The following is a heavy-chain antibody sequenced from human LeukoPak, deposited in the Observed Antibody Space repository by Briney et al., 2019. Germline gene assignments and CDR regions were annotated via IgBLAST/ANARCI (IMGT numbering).Heavy chain of an antibody. CDR2: IGNNGGGI. J-gene: IGHJ4*02. CDR3: AIDPNWETHN. CDR1: GFTFSTYT. Sequence: GGSLRLSCAASGFTFSTYTMYWVRHPPGKRLEWVSIIGNNGGGIHYADSVRGRFTISRDNSKNTLYLQMTNLRVDDTALYYCAIDPNWETHNWGQGVLVTVSS. D-gene: IGHD7-27*01. V-gene: IGHV3-23*01.